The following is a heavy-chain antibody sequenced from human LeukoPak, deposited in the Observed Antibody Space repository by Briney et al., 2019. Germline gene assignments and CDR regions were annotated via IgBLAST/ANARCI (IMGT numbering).Heavy chain of an antibody. V-gene: IGHV3-74*01. D-gene: IGHD6-13*01. Sequence: GGSLRLSCAASGFTFSSYWMHWVRQAPGKGXVXXXRXNSDGSSTSYADSVKGRFTISRDNAKNTLYLQMNSLRAEDTAVYYCARPTSPDSSSLNWFDPWGQGTLVTVSS. CDR2: XNSDGSST. CDR1: GFTFSSYW. J-gene: IGHJ5*02. CDR3: ARPTSPDSSSLNWFDP.